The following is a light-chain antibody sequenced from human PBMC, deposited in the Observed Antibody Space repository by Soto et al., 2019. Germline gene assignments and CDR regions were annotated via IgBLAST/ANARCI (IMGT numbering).Light chain of an antibody. V-gene: IGKV1-27*01. CDR3: QKYNSAPLT. J-gene: IGKJ4*01. CDR2: AAS. CDR1: PGIGVY. Sequence: DIQMTQSPSSLSASLGDRVTITCRASPGIGVYLAWFQQKPGNVPKLLIYAASTLQSGVPSRFSGSGSGTEFTLTISRLQPDDVATYYCQKYNSAPLTFGGGTKVEIK.